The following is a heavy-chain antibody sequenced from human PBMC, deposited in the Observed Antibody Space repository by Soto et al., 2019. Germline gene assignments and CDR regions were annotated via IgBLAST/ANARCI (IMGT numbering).Heavy chain of an antibody. Sequence: ASVQVSCKASGYTFTSYGISWVRQAPGQGLEWMGWIGAYNGNTNYAQKLQGRVTMTTDTSTSTAYMELRSLRSDDTAVYYCAIVEYSGSYFSYYYYYGMDVWGQGTTVTVSS. D-gene: IGHD1-26*01. CDR2: IGAYNGNT. CDR1: GYTFTSYG. CDR3: AIVEYSGSYFSYYYYYGMDV. V-gene: IGHV1-18*01. J-gene: IGHJ6*02.